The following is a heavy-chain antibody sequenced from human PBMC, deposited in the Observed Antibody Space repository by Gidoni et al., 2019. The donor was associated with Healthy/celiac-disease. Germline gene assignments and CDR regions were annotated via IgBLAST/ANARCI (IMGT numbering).Heavy chain of an antibody. V-gene: IGHV3-48*01. CDR3: ARWGEAGTTGGYYYYGMDV. Sequence: EVQLVESGGGLVQPGGSLRLSCAASGFTFSRHSMNWVRQAPGNGLEWVSYISSSSSTIYYADSVKGRFTISRDNAKNSLYLQMNSLRAEDTAVYYCARWGEAGTTGGYYYYGMDVWGQGTTVTVSS. CDR2: ISSSSSTI. D-gene: IGHD1-1*01. J-gene: IGHJ6*02. CDR1: GFTFSRHS.